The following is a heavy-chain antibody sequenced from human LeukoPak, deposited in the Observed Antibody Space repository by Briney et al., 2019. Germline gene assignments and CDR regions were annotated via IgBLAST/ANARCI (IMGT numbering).Heavy chain of an antibody. CDR1: GGSISSYY. CDR2: IYYSGST. D-gene: IGHD5-12*01. J-gene: IGHJ4*02. Sequence: SETLSLTCTVSGGSISSYYWSWIRQPPGKGLEWIGYIYYSGSTNYNPSLKSRVTISVDTSKNQFSLKLSSVTAADTVVYYCARARSLRFGALDYWGQGTLVTVSS. CDR3: ARARSLRFGALDY. V-gene: IGHV4-59*01.